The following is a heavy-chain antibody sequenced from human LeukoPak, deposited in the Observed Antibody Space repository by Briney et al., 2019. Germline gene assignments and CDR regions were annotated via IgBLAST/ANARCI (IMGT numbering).Heavy chain of an antibody. Sequence: ASVTVSCKASGYTFTSYDINWVQQAPGQGREGMGWMNPNSGNIDYAQTFQGRVTITRNTSISTASMELSSLRSEDTAVYYCARGPGCISTTCPYYFDYWGQGTLVTVSS. V-gene: IGHV1-8*03. CDR1: GYTFTSYD. D-gene: IGHD2-2*01. CDR3: ARGPGCISTTCPYYFDY. CDR2: MNPNSGNI. J-gene: IGHJ4*02.